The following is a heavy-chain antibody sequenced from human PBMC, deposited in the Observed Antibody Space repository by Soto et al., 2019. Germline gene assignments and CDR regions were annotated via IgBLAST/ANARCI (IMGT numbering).Heavy chain of an antibody. Sequence: GGSLRLSCAASGFTFSSYAMSWVRQAPGKGLEWVSAISGSGGSTYYADSVKGRFTISRDNSKNTLYLQMNSLRAEDTAVYYCAKGNGYCSGGSCSPDGSYYYYYMDVWGKGTTVTVSS. CDR2: ISGSGGST. CDR3: AKGNGYCSGGSCSPDGSYYYYYMDV. CDR1: GFTFSSYA. J-gene: IGHJ6*03. V-gene: IGHV3-23*01. D-gene: IGHD2-15*01.